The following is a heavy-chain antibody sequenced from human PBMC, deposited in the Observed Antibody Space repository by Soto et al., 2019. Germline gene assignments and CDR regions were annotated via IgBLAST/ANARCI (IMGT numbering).Heavy chain of an antibody. V-gene: IGHV4-30-2*01. CDR1: GGSISSGGYS. CDR2: IYHSGST. Sequence: SETLSLTCAVSGGSISSGGYSWSWIRQPPGKGLEWIGYIYHSGSTYYNPSLKSRVTISVDRSKNQFSLKLSSVTAADTAVYYCARVKQQLDQHWVDPWGQGTLVTVS. J-gene: IGHJ5*02. D-gene: IGHD6-13*01. CDR3: ARVKQQLDQHWVDP.